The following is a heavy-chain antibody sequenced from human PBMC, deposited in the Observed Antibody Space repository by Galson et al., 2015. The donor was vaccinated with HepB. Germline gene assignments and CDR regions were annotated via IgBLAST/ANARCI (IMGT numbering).Heavy chain of an antibody. V-gene: IGHV4-4*07. CDR1: GGSISSYY. CDR2: IYTSGST. J-gene: IGHJ6*02. Sequence: SEALSLTCTVSGGSISSYYWSWIRQPAGKGLEWIGRIYTSGSTNYNPSLKSRVTMSVDTSKNQFSLKLSSVTAADTAVYYCAREDTAMGYYYYGMDVWGQGTTVTVSS. D-gene: IGHD5-18*01. CDR3: AREDTAMGYYYYGMDV.